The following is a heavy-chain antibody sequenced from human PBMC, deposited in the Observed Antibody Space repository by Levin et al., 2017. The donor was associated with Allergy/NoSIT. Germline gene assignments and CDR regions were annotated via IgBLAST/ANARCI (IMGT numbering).Heavy chain of an antibody. V-gene: IGHV3-53*01. CDR1: GFTVSSNY. Sequence: PGGSLRLSCAASGFTVSSNYMSWVRQAPGKGLEWVSVIYSGGSTYYADSVKGRFTISRDNSKNTLYLQMNSLRAEDTAVYYCARVLVDTAMPPRGPYYYMDVWGKGTTVTVSS. CDR3: ARVLVDTAMPPRGPYYYMDV. CDR2: IYSGGST. D-gene: IGHD5-18*01. J-gene: IGHJ6*03.